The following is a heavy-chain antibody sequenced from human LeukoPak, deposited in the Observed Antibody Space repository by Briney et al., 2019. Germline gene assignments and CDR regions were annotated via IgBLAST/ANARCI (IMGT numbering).Heavy chain of an antibody. J-gene: IGHJ4*02. CDR1: EFSFSTYN. CDR3: AREVRWAIDY. D-gene: IGHD4-23*01. Sequence: PGGSLRLSCAASEFSFSTYNMNWVRQAPGKGLEWVSYISSESSAIYYADSVKGRFTVSRDNAKNSLYLQMNSLRDEDTAVYYCAREVRWAIDYWGQGTLVTVSS. V-gene: IGHV3-48*02. CDR2: ISSESSAI.